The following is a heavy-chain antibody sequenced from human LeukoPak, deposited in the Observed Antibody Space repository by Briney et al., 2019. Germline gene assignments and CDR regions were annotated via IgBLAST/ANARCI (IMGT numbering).Heavy chain of an antibody. CDR2: IYTSGST. Sequence: PSQTLSLTCTVSGGSISSGSYYWSWIRQPAGKGLEWIGRIYTSGSTNYNPSLKSRVTISVDTSKNQFSLKLSSVTAADTAVYYCARVLSWQWLGDAFDIWGQGTMVTVSS. V-gene: IGHV4-61*02. D-gene: IGHD6-19*01. J-gene: IGHJ3*02. CDR3: ARVLSWQWLGDAFDI. CDR1: GGSISSGSYY.